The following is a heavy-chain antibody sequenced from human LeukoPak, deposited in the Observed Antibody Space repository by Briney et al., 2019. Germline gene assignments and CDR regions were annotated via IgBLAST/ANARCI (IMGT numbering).Heavy chain of an antibody. J-gene: IGHJ2*01. V-gene: IGHV3-13*01. Sequence: GGSLRLSCAASGFTFSSYDMHWVRQATGKGLEWVSGIGTAGDIYYPGSVKGRFTISRENAKNSLYLQMNSLRAGDTAVYYCARVRRGPGGTSLWRRPGTFFDLWGRGTLVTVSS. CDR3: ARVRRGPGGTSLWRRPGTFFDL. CDR1: GFTFSSYD. D-gene: IGHD2-21*01. CDR2: IGTAGDI.